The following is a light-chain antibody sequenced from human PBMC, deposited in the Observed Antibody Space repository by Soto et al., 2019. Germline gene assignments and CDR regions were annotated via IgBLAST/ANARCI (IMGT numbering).Light chain of an antibody. V-gene: IGLV2-14*01. J-gene: IGLJ1*01. CDR1: SSDVGGYNY. CDR3: SSYTSSSTLYD. CDR2: EVS. Sequence: QSVLTQPASVSGSPGQSITISCTGTSSDVGGYNYVSWYQQYPGKAPKLMIYEVSNRPSGVSNRFSGSKSGNTASLTISGLQAEDEADYYCSSYTSSSTLYDFGTGTKVTVL.